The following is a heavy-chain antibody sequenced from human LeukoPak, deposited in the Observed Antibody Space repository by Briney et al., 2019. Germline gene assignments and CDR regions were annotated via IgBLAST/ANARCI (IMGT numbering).Heavy chain of an antibody. J-gene: IGHJ4*02. CDR3: AKDSGRSTWIQLWLTFDY. Sequence: GGSLRLSCAASGFTFSSYAMSWVRQAPWKGLEWVSAFSGSGGSTYYADSVKGRLTISRDNSKNTLYLRMNSLRAEDTAVYYCAKDSGRSTWIQLWLTFDYWGQGTLVTVSS. V-gene: IGHV3-23*01. D-gene: IGHD5-18*01. CDR1: GFTFSSYA. CDR2: FSGSGGST.